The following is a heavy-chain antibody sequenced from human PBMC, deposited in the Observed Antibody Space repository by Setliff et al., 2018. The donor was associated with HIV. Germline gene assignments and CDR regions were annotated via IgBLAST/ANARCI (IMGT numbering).Heavy chain of an antibody. CDR2: ICYSATT. V-gene: IGHV4-59*01. D-gene: IGHD2-8*01. CDR1: GGSIGSYC. J-gene: IGHJ5*02. CDR3: ARDAPTVYANGWFDP. Sequence: PSETLSLTCTVSGGSIGSYCWSWIRQPPGKGLEWIGTICYSATTNYNPSLKNRVAISVDTSKNQFSLKLSSVTAADTAVYYCARDAPTVYANGWFDPWGQGTLVTVSS.